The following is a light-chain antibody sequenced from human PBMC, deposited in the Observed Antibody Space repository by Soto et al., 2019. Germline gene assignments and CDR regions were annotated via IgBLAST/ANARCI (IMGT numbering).Light chain of an antibody. Sequence: QSVLTQPASVSGSPGQWTTISCTGTSSDVGGYNYVSWYQHHPGKAPKLMIYDVTNRPSGVSNRFSGSKSGNTASLTISGLQTEDEADYYCSSYTTSNTRQIVFGTGTKVTVL. J-gene: IGLJ1*01. CDR3: SSYTTSNTRQIV. V-gene: IGLV2-14*03. CDR2: DVT. CDR1: SSDVGGYNY.